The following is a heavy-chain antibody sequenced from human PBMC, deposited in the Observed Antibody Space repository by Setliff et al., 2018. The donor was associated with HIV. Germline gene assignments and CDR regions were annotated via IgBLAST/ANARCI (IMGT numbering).Heavy chain of an antibody. V-gene: IGHV3-11*01. Sequence: PGGSLRLSCAASGFTFSDHYISWIRQAPGKGLEWVSYISSSGSTIYYADSVKGRFTISRDNAKNSLYLQMNSLRADDTAVYYCARAYEIADHYDNSGYYFDAFDIWGQGTMVTVSS. J-gene: IGHJ3*02. CDR2: ISSSGSTI. D-gene: IGHD3-22*01. CDR1: GFTFSDHY. CDR3: ARAYEIADHYDNSGYYFDAFDI.